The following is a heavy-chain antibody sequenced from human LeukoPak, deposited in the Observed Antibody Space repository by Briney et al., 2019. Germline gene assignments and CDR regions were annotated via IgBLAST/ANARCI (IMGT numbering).Heavy chain of an antibody. J-gene: IGHJ6*02. CDR1: GGSINNYY. CDR2: IYYTGST. D-gene: IGHD3-10*01. Sequence: SETLSLTSTDPGGSINNYYWSWIPQPPGKGLEWIAQIYYTGSTKYNPSLKSRVTISVDKSKNHFSLKLSSVTAADTALYYCARLLFGGYYYYYGMDVWGQGTTVTVSS. CDR3: ARLLFGGYYYYYGMDV. V-gene: IGHV4-59*12.